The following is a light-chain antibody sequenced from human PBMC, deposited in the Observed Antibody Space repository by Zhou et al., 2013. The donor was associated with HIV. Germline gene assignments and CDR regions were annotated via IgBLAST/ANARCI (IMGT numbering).Light chain of an antibody. CDR1: QSISSS. Sequence: IQLTQSPSSLSASVGDRVTITCRASQSISSSLNWYQQKPGRAPRLLIYAASSLQSGVPSRFSGSGSGTDFTLTISSLQPEDFATYYCQQSYNTLWTFGQGTKVEIK. CDR2: AAS. V-gene: IGKV1-39*01. J-gene: IGKJ1*01. CDR3: QQSYNTLWT.